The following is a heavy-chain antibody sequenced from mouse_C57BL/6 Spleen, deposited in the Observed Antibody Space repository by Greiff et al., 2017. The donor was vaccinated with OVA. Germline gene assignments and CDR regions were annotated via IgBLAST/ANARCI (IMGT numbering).Heavy chain of an antibody. CDR1: GYAFTNYL. CDR2: INPGSGGT. V-gene: IGHV1-54*01. Sequence: VKLQESGAELVRPGTSVKVSCKASGYAFTNYLIEWVKQRPGQGLEWIGVINPGSGGTNYNEKFKGKATLTADKSSSTAYMQLSSLTSEDSAVYVCARTPSPFAYWGQGTLVTVSA. CDR3: ARTPSPFAY. J-gene: IGHJ3*01. D-gene: IGHD6-1*02.